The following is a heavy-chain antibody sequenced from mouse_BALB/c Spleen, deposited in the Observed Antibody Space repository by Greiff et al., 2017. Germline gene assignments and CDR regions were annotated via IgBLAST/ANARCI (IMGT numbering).Heavy chain of an antibody. V-gene: IGHV14-3*02. CDR1: GFNIKDTY. CDR3: ALLRRAWFAY. CDR2: IDPANGNT. Sequence: VQLKQSGAELVKPGASVKLSCTASGFNIKDTYMHWVKQRPEQGLEWIGRIDPANGNTKYDPKFQGKATITADTSSNTAYLQLSSLTSEDTAVYYCALLRRAWFAYWGQGTLVTVSA. D-gene: IGHD1-1*01. J-gene: IGHJ3*01.